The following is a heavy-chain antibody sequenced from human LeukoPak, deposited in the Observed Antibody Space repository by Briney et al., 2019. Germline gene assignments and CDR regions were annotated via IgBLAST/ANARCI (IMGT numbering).Heavy chain of an antibody. V-gene: IGHV3-7*03. D-gene: IGHD6-19*01. J-gene: IGHJ4*02. Sequence: GGSLRLSCAVSGFNFRDHWMDWVRQAPGKGLEWVGHIKTDGSETYYVDSLKGRFSISRDNTNNALYLQMNSLRVEDTADYYCAKNNGWFHLAQWGQGTLVTVSS. CDR2: IKTDGSET. CDR3: AKNNGWFHLAQ. CDR1: GFNFRDHW.